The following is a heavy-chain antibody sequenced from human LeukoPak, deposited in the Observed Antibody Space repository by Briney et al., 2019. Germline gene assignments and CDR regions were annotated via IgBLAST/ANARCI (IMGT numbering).Heavy chain of an antibody. V-gene: IGHV3-11*04. CDR1: GFTISGNY. CDR3: ARDGGSAWFLDY. J-gene: IGHJ4*02. Sequence: GGSLRLSCAASGFTISGNYLSWIRQAPGKGLEWVSYISSSGNTTYNADSVKRRFSITRDNAKNSLYLQMNSLRAEDTAVYYCARDGGSAWFLDYWGQGTLVTVSS. D-gene: IGHD6-19*01. CDR2: ISSSGNTT.